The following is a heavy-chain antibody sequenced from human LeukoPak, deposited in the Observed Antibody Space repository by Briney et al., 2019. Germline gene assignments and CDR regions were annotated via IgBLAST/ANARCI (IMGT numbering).Heavy chain of an antibody. Sequence: ASVTVSCKASGYTFSSYYMHWVRQAPGQGLEWMGIINPSGGSTSYAQKFQGRITMTRDTSTSTVYMELSSLRSEDTAVYYCARVPYDSSGYYYEGWFDPWGQGTLVTVSS. V-gene: IGHV1-46*01. J-gene: IGHJ5*02. CDR3: ARVPYDSSGYYYEGWFDP. CDR2: INPSGGST. CDR1: GYTFSSYY. D-gene: IGHD3-22*01.